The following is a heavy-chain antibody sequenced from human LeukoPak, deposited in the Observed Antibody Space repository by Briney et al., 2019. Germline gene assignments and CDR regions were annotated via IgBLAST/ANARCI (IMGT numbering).Heavy chain of an antibody. CDR1: GFTFSNYE. J-gene: IGHJ4*02. Sequence: GGSLRLSCAASGFTFSNYEMNWVRQAPGKGLEWVSYISSSGSSINYADSVKGRFTTSRDNAENSLSLQMNSLRAEDTAVYYCSRVACSSTTCYLAYWGQGPLVTVSS. CDR2: ISSSGSSI. D-gene: IGHD2-2*01. V-gene: IGHV3-48*03. CDR3: SRVACSSTTCYLAY.